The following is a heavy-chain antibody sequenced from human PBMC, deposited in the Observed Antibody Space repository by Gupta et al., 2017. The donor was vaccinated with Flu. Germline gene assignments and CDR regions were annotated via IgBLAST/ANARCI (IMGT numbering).Heavy chain of an antibody. CDR3: TAHDRAYYGPDY. CDR1: SNAW. J-gene: IGHJ4*02. Sequence: SNAWMSWVRQAPGKGLEWVGRIKSKTDGGTTDDAAPVKGRFTISRDDSKKTLYLKMKSLTTEDTAVYYCTAHDRAYYGPDYGGQGTLVTVSS. V-gene: IGHV3-15*01. D-gene: IGHD2-21*01. CDR2: IKSKTDGGTT.